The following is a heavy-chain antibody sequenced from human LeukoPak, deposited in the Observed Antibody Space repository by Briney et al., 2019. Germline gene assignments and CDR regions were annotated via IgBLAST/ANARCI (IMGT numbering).Heavy chain of an antibody. CDR1: GFTFSSYE. CDR2: IKQDGSEK. Sequence: GGSLRLSCAASGFTFSSYEMNWVRQAPGKGLEWVANIKQDGSEKYYVDSVKGRFTISRDNAKNSLYLQMNSLRAEDTAVYYCARELAPWGQGTMVTVSS. J-gene: IGHJ3*01. CDR3: ARELAP. V-gene: IGHV3-7*01.